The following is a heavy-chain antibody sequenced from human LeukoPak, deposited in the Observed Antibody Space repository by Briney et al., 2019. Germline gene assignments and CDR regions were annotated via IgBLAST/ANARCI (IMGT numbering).Heavy chain of an antibody. CDR2: INHSGST. V-gene: IGHV4-34*01. D-gene: IGHD5-18*01. CDR3: ARGIGGHNYVFDY. Sequence: SPSETLSLTCAVYGGSFSGYYWSWIRQPPGKGLEWIGEINHSGSTNYNLSLKSRVTISIDTSKNQFSLKLSSVTAADTAVYYCARGIGGHNYVFDYWGQGALVTVSA. CDR1: GGSFSGYY. J-gene: IGHJ4*02.